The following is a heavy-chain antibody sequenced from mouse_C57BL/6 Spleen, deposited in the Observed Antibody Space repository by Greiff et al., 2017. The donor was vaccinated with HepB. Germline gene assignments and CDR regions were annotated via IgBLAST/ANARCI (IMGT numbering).Heavy chain of an antibody. CDR3: AERCGMMVTSFAY. Sequence: EVKLVESGPGLVKPSQSLSLTCYVTGYSITSGYYWNWIRQFPGNKLEWLGYISYDGSNNYNQSLKNRISITRDTSKNQLFLKLNSVTTDDTATYYCAERCGMMVTSFAYWGQGTLVTVSA. CDR2: ISYDGSN. CDR1: GYSITSGYY. D-gene: IGHD2-3*01. V-gene: IGHV3-6*01. J-gene: IGHJ3*01.